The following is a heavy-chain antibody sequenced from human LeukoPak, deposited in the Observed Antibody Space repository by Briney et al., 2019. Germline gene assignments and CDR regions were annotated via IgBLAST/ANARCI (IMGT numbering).Heavy chain of an antibody. J-gene: IGHJ4*02. Sequence: GGSLGLSCAASGFTFSSYAMSWVRQAPGKGLEWVSVISGSGDSTHYADSVKGRFTISRDNSKNTVYLQMNSLRPEDTAVYYCANEGPNFDYWGQGTLVTVSS. V-gene: IGHV3-23*01. CDR1: GFTFSSYA. D-gene: IGHD2-8*01. CDR2: ISGSGDST. CDR3: ANEGPNFDY.